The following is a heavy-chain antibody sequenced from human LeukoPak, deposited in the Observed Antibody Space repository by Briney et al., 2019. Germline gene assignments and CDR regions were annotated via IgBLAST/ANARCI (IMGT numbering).Heavy chain of an antibody. CDR1: GFTFSSYG. CDR2: IRYDGSNK. J-gene: IGHJ4*02. V-gene: IGHV3-30*02. D-gene: IGHD6-19*01. CDR3: ARDGGYSSGLDY. Sequence: GGSLRLSCAASGFTFSSYGMHWVRQAPGKGLEWVAFIRYDGSNKYYADSVKGRFTISRDNSKNTLYLQMNSLRAEDTAVYYCARDGGYSSGLDYWGQGTLVTVSS.